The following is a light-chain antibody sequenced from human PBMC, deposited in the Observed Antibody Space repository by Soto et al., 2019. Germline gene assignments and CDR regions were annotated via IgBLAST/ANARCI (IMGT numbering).Light chain of an antibody. J-gene: IGLJ1*01. CDR2: DVS. CDR1: SSDVGGYNY. Sequence: QSVLTQPASVSGSPGQSITISCTGTSSDVGGYNYVSWYQHHPGKAPKLIIFDVSNRPSGISNRFSGSKSGNTASLTISGLQAEDEADYYCGAWDESLNGYVFGTGTKVTVL. V-gene: IGLV2-14*03. CDR3: GAWDESLNGYV.